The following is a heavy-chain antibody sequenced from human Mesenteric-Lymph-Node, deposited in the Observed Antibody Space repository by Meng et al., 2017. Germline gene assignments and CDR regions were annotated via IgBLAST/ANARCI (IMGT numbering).Heavy chain of an antibody. Sequence: GESLKISCAASGFTVSSHYMSWVRQAPGKGLEWVSVIYSGGSAYYADSVKGRFTISRDNSKNTLYLQMNSQKAEDASGYYCPRNGYTSGWYRNWGQGTLVTVSS. CDR1: GFTVSSHY. CDR2: IYSGGSA. V-gene: IGHV3-53*01. D-gene: IGHD6-19*01. CDR3: PRNGYTSGWYRN. J-gene: IGHJ4*02.